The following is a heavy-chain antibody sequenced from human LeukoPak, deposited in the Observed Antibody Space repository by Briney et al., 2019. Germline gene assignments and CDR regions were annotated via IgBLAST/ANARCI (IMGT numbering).Heavy chain of an antibody. Sequence: MPSETLSLTCTVSGGSISSSSYYWGWIRQPPGKGLEWIGGIYYSGSTYYNPSLKSRVTISVDTSKNQFSLKLSSVTAADTAVYYCARGQYCSGGSCYSLPPWALYYGMDVWGQGTTVTVSS. J-gene: IGHJ6*02. CDR1: GGSISSSSYY. CDR3: ARGQYCSGGSCYSLPPWALYYGMDV. CDR2: IYYSGST. D-gene: IGHD2-15*01. V-gene: IGHV4-39*07.